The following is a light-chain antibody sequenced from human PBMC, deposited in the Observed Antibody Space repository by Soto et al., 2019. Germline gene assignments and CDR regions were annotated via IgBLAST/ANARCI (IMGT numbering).Light chain of an antibody. CDR2: GAS. CDR1: QSVSSTY. J-gene: IGKJ1*01. V-gene: IGKV3-20*01. CDR3: HQDSSSTKT. Sequence: EIVLTQSPGTLSLSPGERATLSCRASQSVSSTYLAWYQQRPGQAPRLLIYGASSRATGIPDRFSGSGSGTDFTFTISRLVPEDFAVYYCHQDSSSTKTFGQGTKVEIK.